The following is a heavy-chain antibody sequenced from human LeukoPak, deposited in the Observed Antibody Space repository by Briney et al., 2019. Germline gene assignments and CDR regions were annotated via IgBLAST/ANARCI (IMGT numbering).Heavy chain of an antibody. CDR1: GGSFSGYF. CDR3: ARQPTWSGYVQPFDY. V-gene: IGHV4-34*01. CDR2: INHSGST. J-gene: IGHJ4*02. Sequence: PSETLSLTFAVYGGSFSGYFWSWIRQPPGKGLEWIGEINHSGSTNYNPSLKSRVTISVDTSKNQFSLKLSSVTAADTAVYFCARQPTWSGYVQPFDYWGQGTLVTVSS. D-gene: IGHD3-3*01.